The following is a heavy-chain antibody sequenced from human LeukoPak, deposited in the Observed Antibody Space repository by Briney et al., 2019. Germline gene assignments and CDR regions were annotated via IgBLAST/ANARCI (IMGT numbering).Heavy chain of an antibody. V-gene: IGHV3-11*05. D-gene: IGHD5-24*01. CDR1: GFTFIIYE. CDR3: ARDHQDGYNDAFDI. CDR2: ISSSSYT. J-gene: IGHJ3*02. Sequence: GGSLRLSCAASGFTFIIYEVNWFRQAPGKGLERVSYISSSSYTNYADSVKGRFTISRDNAKNSLYLQMNSLRAEDTAVYYCARDHQDGYNDAFDIWGQGTMVTVSS.